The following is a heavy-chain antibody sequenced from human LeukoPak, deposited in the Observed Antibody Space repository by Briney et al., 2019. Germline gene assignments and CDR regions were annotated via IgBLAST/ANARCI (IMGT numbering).Heavy chain of an antibody. V-gene: IGHV3-48*04. Sequence: GGSLRLSCAVSGFTFRSYGMSWVRQAQGKGLEWVAFISSHGSSIFYADSVRDRFTISRDNTRNTLYLQMNSLTADDTAVYYCARGDPYDTTGYPSDYWGQGTLVTVSS. D-gene: IGHD3-22*01. CDR1: GFTFRSYG. CDR3: ARGDPYDTTGYPSDY. J-gene: IGHJ4*02. CDR2: ISSHGSSI.